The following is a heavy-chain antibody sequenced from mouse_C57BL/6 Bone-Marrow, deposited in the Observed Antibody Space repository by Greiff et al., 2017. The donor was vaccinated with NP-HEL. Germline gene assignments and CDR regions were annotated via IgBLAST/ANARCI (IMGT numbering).Heavy chain of an antibody. J-gene: IGHJ2*01. Sequence: VQLQQSGPVLVKPGASVKMSCKASGYTFTDYYMHWVKQSPGKSLEWIGVINPYNGGTSYNQKFKGKATLTVDKSSSTDYMELSSLTSEDSAVYYWARSEILWYLDYWGQGTTLTVSS. D-gene: IGHD5-1-1*01. CDR1: GYTFTDYY. CDR3: ARSEILWYLDY. V-gene: IGHV1-19*01. CDR2: INPYNGGT.